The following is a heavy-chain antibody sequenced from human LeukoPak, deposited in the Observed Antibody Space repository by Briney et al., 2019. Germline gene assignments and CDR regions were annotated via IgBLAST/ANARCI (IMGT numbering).Heavy chain of an antibody. D-gene: IGHD1-26*01. CDR1: GFTFSSHG. V-gene: IGHV3-30-3*01. CDR3: ARDLGGSYTFDS. J-gene: IGHJ4*02. CDR2: ISYDGTNK. Sequence: GRSLRLSCVASGFTFSSHGMHWVRQAPGEGLEWVAVISYDGTNKCDADSVKGRFTISRDNSKNTLYLQMNSLRAEDTAMYYCARDLGGSYTFDSWGQGTLVTVSS.